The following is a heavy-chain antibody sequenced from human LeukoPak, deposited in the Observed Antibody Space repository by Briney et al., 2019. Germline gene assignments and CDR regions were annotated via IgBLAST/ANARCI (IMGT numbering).Heavy chain of an antibody. CDR1: GGSISSGSYY. V-gene: IGHV4-61*02. D-gene: IGHD7-27*01. Sequence: SETLSLTCTVSGGSISSGSYYWSWIRQPAGKGLEWIGRIYTSGSTNYNPSLKSRVTISVDTSKNQFSLKLSSVTAADTAVYYCARDRNWAYFDYWGQGTLVTVSS. CDR3: ARDRNWAYFDY. CDR2: IYTSGST. J-gene: IGHJ4*02.